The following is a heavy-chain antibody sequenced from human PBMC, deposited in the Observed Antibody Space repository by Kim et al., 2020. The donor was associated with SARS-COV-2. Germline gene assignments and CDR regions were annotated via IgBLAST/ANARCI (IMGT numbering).Heavy chain of an antibody. CDR3: ARGGMVRALYYFDY. CDR1: ADSMGNAY. Sequence: SETLSLTCTVSADSMGNAYWHWIRQTPGKRLEWIGFIEVSGNNEYNPSLKSRVVMSLDASKKEFSLDLKYVTVGDTAVYFCARGGMVRALYYFDYWGLGTLVTVSS. V-gene: IGHV4-59*01. J-gene: IGHJ4*02. CDR2: IEVSGNN. D-gene: IGHD3-10*01.